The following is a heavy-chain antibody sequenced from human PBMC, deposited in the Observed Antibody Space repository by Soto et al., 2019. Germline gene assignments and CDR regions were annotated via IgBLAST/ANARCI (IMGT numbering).Heavy chain of an antibody. J-gene: IGHJ4*02. V-gene: IGHV3-15*01. CDR2: IKSKTDGGTT. Sequence: PGGSLRLSCAASGFTFSNAWMSWVRQAPGKGLEWVGRIKSKTDGGTTDYAAPVKGRFTISRDDSKNTLYLQMNSLKTEDTAVYYCTTDTTVVVVAATHYWGQGTLVTVSS. CDR1: GFTFSNAW. D-gene: IGHD2-15*01. CDR3: TTDTTVVVVAATHY.